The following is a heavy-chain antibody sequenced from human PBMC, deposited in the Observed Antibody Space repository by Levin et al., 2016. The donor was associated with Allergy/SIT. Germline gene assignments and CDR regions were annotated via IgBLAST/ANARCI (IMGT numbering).Heavy chain of an antibody. J-gene: IGHJ5*02. CDR2: IIPIFGTA. V-gene: IGHV1-69*01. CDR3: ARDDGYCSSTSCYEVSWFDP. Sequence: WVRQAPGQGLEWMGGIIPIFGTANYAQKFQGRVTITADESTSTAYMELSSLRSEDTAVYYCARDDGYCSSTSCYEVSWFDPWGQGTLVTVSS. D-gene: IGHD2-2*01.